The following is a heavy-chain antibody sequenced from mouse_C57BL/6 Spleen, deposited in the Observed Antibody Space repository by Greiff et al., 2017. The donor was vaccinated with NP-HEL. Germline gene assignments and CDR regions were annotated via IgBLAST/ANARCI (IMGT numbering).Heavy chain of an antibody. J-gene: IGHJ3*01. CDR1: GYTFTDYE. Sequence: QVQLQQSGAELVRPGASVTLSCKASGYTFTDYEMHWVKQTPVHGLEWIGAIDPETGGTAYNQKFKGKAILTADKSSSTAYMELRSLTSEDSAVYYCMFYYGYDGFAYWGQGTLVTVSA. CDR3: MFYYGYDGFAY. D-gene: IGHD2-2*01. V-gene: IGHV1-15*01. CDR2: IDPETGGT.